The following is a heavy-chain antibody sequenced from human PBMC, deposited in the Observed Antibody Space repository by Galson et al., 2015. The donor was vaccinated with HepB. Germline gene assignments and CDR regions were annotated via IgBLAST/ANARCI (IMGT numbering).Heavy chain of an antibody. D-gene: IGHD2-2*01. V-gene: IGHV3-9*01. CDR2: ISWNSGTK. Sequence: SLRLSCAASGFSFDDYAMHWVRQAPGKGLEWVSAISWNSGTKGYVDSVKGRSTISRDNAKNFLYLEMNSLRAEDTALYYCAKDLTGYCSTTSCYGTYTALDFWGQGTLVTVSS. J-gene: IGHJ4*02. CDR1: GFSFDDYA. CDR3: AKDLTGYCSTTSCYGTYTALDF.